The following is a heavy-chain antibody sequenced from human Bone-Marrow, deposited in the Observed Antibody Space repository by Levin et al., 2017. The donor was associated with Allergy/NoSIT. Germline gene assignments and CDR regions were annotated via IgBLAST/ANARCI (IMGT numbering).Heavy chain of an antibody. CDR3: AKGRITTLRDDAFDI. Sequence: PGGSLRLSCAASGFTFSSSGMHWVRQAPGKGLEWVAVMSYSGGKKDYADSVRGRFTISRDNSKNTLYLLMDSLRTEDTAVYYCAKGRITTLRDDAFDIWGQGTMVTVSS. J-gene: IGHJ3*02. V-gene: IGHV3-30*18. CDR2: MSYSGGKK. CDR1: GFTFSSSG. D-gene: IGHD3-10*01.